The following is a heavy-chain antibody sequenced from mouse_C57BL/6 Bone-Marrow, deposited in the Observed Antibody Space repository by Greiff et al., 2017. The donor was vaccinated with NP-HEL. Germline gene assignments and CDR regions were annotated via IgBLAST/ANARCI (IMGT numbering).Heavy chain of an antibody. D-gene: IGHD1-1*01. V-gene: IGHV5-9*01. CDR2: ISGGGGNT. J-gene: IGHJ3*01. Sequence: EVKLVESGGGLVKPGGSLKLSCAASGFTFSSYTMSWVRQTPEKRLEWVATISGGGGNTYYSDSVKGRFTISSDTAKNTLYLQMSSLRSEDPALYYCASHPHYYGSSQFAYWGQGTLVTVSA. CDR1: GFTFSSYT. CDR3: ASHPHYYGSSQFAY.